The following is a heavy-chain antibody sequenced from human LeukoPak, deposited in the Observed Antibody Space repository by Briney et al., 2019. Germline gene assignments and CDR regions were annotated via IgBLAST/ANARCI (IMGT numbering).Heavy chain of an antibody. V-gene: IGHV4-59*01. CDR2: IYYSGST. D-gene: IGHD4-17*01. J-gene: IGHJ6*03. Sequence: KPSETLSLTCTVSGGSIRSYYWSWLRQPPGKGLEWIGYIYYSGSTNYNPSLKSRVTISVDTSKNQFSLRLSSVTAADTAVYYCARGGNPYDSGDTADYYYYYMDVWGKGTTVTVSS. CDR3: ARGGNPYDSGDTADYYYYYMDV. CDR1: GGSIRSYY.